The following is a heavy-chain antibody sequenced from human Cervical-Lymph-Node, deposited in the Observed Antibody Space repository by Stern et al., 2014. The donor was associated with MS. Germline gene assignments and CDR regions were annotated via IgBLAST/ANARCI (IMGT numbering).Heavy chain of an antibody. CDR3: ARIRGVAGYYYYGMDV. D-gene: IGHD6-19*01. V-gene: IGHV2-70*01. J-gene: IGHJ6*02. Sequence: ESGPALVKPTQTLTLTCTFSGFSLSTSGMCVSWIRQPPGKALEWLALIDWDDDKYYSTSLKTRLTISKDTSKNQVVLTMTNMDPVDTATYYCARIRGVAGYYYYGMDVWGQGTTVTVSS. CDR1: GFSLSTSGMC. CDR2: IDWDDDK.